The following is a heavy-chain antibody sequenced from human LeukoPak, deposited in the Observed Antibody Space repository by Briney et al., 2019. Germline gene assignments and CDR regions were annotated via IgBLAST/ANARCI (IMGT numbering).Heavy chain of an antibody. CDR1: GFTFSSYG. V-gene: IGHV3-33*01. CDR2: IWYDGSNK. Sequence: QPGGSLRLSCAASGFTFSSYGMHWVRQVPGKGLEWVAVIWYDGSNKYYADSVKGRFTISRDNSKNTLYLQMNSLRAEDTAVYYCAREPPTYYYDSSGSEDLGYWGQGTLVTVSS. J-gene: IGHJ4*02. D-gene: IGHD3-22*01. CDR3: AREPPTYYYDSSGSEDLGY.